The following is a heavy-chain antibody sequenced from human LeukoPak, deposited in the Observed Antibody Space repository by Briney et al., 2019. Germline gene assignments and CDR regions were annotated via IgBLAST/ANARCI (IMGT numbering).Heavy chain of an antibody. Sequence: SETLSLTCTVSGYSISSGYYWGWIRQPPGKGLEWIGSIYHSGSTYYNPSLKSRVTISVDTSKNQFSLKLSSVTAAATAAYYCARVRLGYNYGGLYYCYMDVWGKGTTVTVSS. CDR2: IYHSGST. V-gene: IGHV4-38-2*02. J-gene: IGHJ6*03. D-gene: IGHD5-24*01. CDR1: GYSISSGYY. CDR3: ARVRLGYNYGGLYYCYMDV.